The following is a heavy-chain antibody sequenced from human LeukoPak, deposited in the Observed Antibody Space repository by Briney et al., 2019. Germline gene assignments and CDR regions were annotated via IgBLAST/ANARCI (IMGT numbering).Heavy chain of an antibody. D-gene: IGHD4-17*01. CDR1: GGSISNTNW. CDR2: VNLQGST. Sequence: SGTLSLTCGVSGGSISNTNWWTWVRQPPGKGLEWIREVNLQGSTNYNPSLKSRVAISVDKSENHISLKLTSVTAADTAVYYCATYFYGEYGSYYFDYWGQGTLVTVSS. V-gene: IGHV4-4*02. CDR3: ATYFYGEYGSYYFDY. J-gene: IGHJ4*02.